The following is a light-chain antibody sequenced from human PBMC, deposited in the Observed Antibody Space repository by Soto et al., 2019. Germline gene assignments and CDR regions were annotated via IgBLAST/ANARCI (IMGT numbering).Light chain of an antibody. J-gene: IGKJ1*01. Sequence: IQVTQSPSSLSASVGDRVTITCRASQGIRNDLSWYQQKPGKAPKLLIYAASSLQSGVPSRFSGSGSGTDFTLTINSLQPEDFATYYCQQSYSAPRTFGQGTKVDIK. CDR3: QQSYSAPRT. CDR2: AAS. CDR1: QGIRND. V-gene: IGKV1-39*01.